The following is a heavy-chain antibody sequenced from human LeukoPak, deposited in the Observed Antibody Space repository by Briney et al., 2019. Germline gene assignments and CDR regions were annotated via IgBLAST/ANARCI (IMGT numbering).Heavy chain of an antibody. J-gene: IGHJ4*02. CDR3: ARGLDFWSSYHFDY. CDR1: GGSFSGYY. D-gene: IGHD3-3*01. CDR2: INHSGST. Sequence: SETLSLTCAVYGGSFSGYYWSWIRQPPGKGLEWIGEINHSGSTNYNPSLKSRVTISVDTSKNQFSLKLSSVTAADTAVYYCARGLDFWSSYHFDYWGQGTLVTVSS. V-gene: IGHV4-34*01.